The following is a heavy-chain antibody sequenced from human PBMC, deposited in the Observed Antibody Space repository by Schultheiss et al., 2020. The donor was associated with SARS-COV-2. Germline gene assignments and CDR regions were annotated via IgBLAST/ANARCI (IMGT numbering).Heavy chain of an antibody. J-gene: IGHJ4*02. D-gene: IGHD4-11*01. V-gene: IGHV1-18*01. CDR1: GYTFTNYG. CDR3: AKDGMTTRPYYFDY. Sequence: GESLKISCKASGYTFTNYGITWVRQAPGQGLEWMGWISPYNGNTIYAQNLLGRVTMTTDTSTSTAYMELRSLTSDDTAVYYCAKDGMTTRPYYFDYWGQGTLVTVSS. CDR2: ISPYNGNT.